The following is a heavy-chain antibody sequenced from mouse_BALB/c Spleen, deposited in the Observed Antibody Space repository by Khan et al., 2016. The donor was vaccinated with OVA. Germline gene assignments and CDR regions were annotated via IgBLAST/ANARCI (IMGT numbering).Heavy chain of an antibody. CDR1: GFTFSSNT. CDR3: ERVSTFSTTALDY. CDR2: ITNGGGST. Sequence: EVELVESGGGLVQPGGSLKLSCAASGFTFSSNTMSWVRQTPEKRLEWVAYITNGGGSTYYPDTVKGRFTISRDNATNTLYLQMSSLTSEDTAMYYCERVSTFSTTALDYWGQGTSVTVSS. J-gene: IGHJ4*01. D-gene: IGHD1-2*01. V-gene: IGHV5-12-2*01.